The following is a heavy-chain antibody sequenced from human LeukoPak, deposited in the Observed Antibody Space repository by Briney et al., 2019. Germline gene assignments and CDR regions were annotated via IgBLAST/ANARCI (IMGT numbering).Heavy chain of an antibody. J-gene: IGHJ4*02. CDR1: GFTFSSYA. D-gene: IGHD1-26*01. CDR2: ISGSGGST. V-gene: IGHV3-23*01. CDR3: AKDSGWDCGSYCFDY. Sequence: GGSLRLSCAASGFTFSSYAMSWVRQAPGKGLEWVSAISGSGGSTYYADSVKGRFTISRDNSKNTLYLQMNSLRAEDTAVYYCAKDSGWDCGSYCFDYWGQGTLVTVSS.